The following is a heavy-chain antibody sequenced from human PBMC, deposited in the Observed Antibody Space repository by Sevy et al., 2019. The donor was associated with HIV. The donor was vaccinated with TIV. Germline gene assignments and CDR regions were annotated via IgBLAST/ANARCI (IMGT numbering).Heavy chain of an antibody. CDR1: GFTFSRYV. J-gene: IGHJ4*02. Sequence: GGSLKLSCAASGFTFSRYVMNWVRQAPGKGLEWVSVISSEGSTTYYAESVKGRFTISRDNSKSTLYLQMNSLRAEDTAVYYCATRSLNSGPYFDPWGQGTLVTVSS. CDR2: ISSEGSTT. D-gene: IGHD1-1*01. V-gene: IGHV3-23*01. CDR3: ATRSLNSGPYFDP.